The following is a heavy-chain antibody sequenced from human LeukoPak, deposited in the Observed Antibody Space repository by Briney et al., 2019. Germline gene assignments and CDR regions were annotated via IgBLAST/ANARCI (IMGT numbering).Heavy chain of an antibody. CDR1: GGSINSYY. J-gene: IGHJ4*02. CDR3: ARQSLDSSGWYYFDY. Sequence: PSETLSLTCSVSGGSINSYYWSWIRQPPGKGLEWIGYIYYSGRTNYNPSLKSRVTISVDTSKNHLSLKLSSVTAADTAVYFCARQSLDSSGWYYFDYWGQGTLVTVSS. V-gene: IGHV4-59*08. CDR2: IYYSGRT. D-gene: IGHD6-19*01.